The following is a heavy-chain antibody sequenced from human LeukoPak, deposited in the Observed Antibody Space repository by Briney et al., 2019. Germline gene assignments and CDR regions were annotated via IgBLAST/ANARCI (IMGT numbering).Heavy chain of an antibody. CDR3: AREGSSGWYEFWFDP. CDR1: GLTVSSNY. V-gene: IGHV3-66*01. CDR2: IYSDGST. Sequence: GGSLTLSCAASGLTVSSNYMSWVRQAPGKGLEWVSVIYSDGSTYYADSVKGRFTISRDNSKNTLYLQMNSLRAEDTAVYYCAREGSSGWYEFWFDPWGQGTLVTVSS. J-gene: IGHJ5*02. D-gene: IGHD6-19*01.